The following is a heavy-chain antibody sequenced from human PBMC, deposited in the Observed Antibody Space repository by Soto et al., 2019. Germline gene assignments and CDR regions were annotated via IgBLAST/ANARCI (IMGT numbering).Heavy chain of an antibody. CDR1: CDSVSNNGYS. D-gene: IGHD5-18*01. CDR2: TYYSGST. J-gene: IGHJ5*02. CDR3: ARGLYSYGPKFDP. Sequence: PSETLSLTCTVSCDSVSNNGYSCISLPPPPGKGLEWIGYTYYSGSTNYNPSLKSRVTISVDTSKNQFSLKLSSVTAADTAVYYCARGLYSYGPKFDPWGQGTLVTVSP. V-gene: IGHV4-61*08.